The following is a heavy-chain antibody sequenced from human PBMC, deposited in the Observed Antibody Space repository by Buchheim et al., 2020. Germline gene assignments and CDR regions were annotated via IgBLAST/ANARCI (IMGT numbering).Heavy chain of an antibody. D-gene: IGHD4-23*01. Sequence: QVLLVQSGAEMKKPGSSVKVSCMASGDTLSTYAITWVRQAPGQGRQWMGGIIPILGTTTYSQKFRGRVTITADKSTSTANMELSRLTSEDTAIYYCATDLRGGYFDFWGQGTL. J-gene: IGHJ4*02. V-gene: IGHV1-69*06. CDR3: ATDLRGGYFDF. CDR2: IIPILGTT. CDR1: GDTLSTYA.